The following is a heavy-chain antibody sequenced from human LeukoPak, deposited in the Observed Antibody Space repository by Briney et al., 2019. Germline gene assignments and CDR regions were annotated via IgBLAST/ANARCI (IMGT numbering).Heavy chain of an antibody. CDR3: VKASGSSGRYYFDY. Sequence: PGGSLRLSCSASEFTFKNYAMHWVRQAPGKGLEYVSAITNNGGITSYADSVKGRFTISRDNSKNTLYLQMSSLRVEDTAVYYCVKASGSSGRYYFDYWGQGTLVSVSS. J-gene: IGHJ4*02. D-gene: IGHD6-19*01. CDR1: EFTFKNYA. CDR2: ITNNGGIT. V-gene: IGHV3-64D*06.